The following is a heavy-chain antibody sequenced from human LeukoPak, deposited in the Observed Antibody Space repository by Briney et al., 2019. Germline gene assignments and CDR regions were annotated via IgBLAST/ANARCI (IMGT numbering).Heavy chain of an antibody. J-gene: IGHJ6*02. D-gene: IGHD3-16*02. Sequence: GRSLRLSCVTSGFTFSSFAMHWVRQAPGRGLEWVAFMSYDGGSNKFYADSVKGRFTISRDTAKNTVYLQLNSLRVEDTAVYFCAKDTSFDYVWGTYRPTLYYYALDVWGQGTTVIVSS. V-gene: IGHV3-30*18. CDR3: AKDTSFDYVWGTYRPTLYYYALDV. CDR1: GFTFSSFA. CDR2: MSYDGGSNK.